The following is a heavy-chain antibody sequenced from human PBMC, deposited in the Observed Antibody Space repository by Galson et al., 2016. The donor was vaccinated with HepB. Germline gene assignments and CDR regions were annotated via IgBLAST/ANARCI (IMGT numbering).Heavy chain of an antibody. Sequence: SLRLSCAASGFTFSDYYMSWIRQAPGKGLEWVSYISSSSSYRNYADSVQGRFTISRDNAKNSLFLQMNSLRAEDTAVYYCARDISGWAIYFQHWGQGTLVSVSS. V-gene: IGHV3-11*05. CDR3: ARDISGWAIYFQH. J-gene: IGHJ1*01. CDR1: GFTFSDYY. D-gene: IGHD6-19*01. CDR2: ISSSSSYR.